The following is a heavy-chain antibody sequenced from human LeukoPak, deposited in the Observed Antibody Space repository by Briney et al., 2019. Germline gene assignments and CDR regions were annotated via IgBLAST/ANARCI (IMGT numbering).Heavy chain of an antibody. D-gene: IGHD1-26*01. J-gene: IGHJ4*02. CDR3: ARDGGRLGATFN. V-gene: IGHV4-4*07. Sequence: PSETLSLTCSVSGGSFSNHFWSWVRQPAGKGLEWIGRIYPSGNTNYNPSLKSRVTLSVDASKTQFYLSLSSVTAADTAVYYCARDGGRLGATFNWGQGTLVTVSS. CDR2: IYPSGNT. CDR1: GGSFSNHF.